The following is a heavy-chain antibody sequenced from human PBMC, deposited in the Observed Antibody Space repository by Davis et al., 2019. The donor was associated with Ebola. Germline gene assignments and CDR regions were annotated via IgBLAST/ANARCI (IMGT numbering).Heavy chain of an antibody. V-gene: IGHV3-23*01. CDR2: ISRSGTST. CDR1: EFSFNNYA. J-gene: IGHJ4*02. D-gene: IGHD2/OR15-2a*01. CDR3: AKINFRFWDF. Sequence: GESLKISCVGPEFSFNNYALSWVRQAPGKGPEWVSGISRSGTSTYDADSVKGRFTISRDNSKNTLYFQMNSLRAEDTAIYYCAKINFRFWDFWGQGVLVTVSS.